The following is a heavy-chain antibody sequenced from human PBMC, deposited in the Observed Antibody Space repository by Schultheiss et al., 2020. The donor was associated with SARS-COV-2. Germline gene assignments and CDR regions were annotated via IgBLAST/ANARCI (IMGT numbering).Heavy chain of an antibody. J-gene: IGHJ6*02. Sequence: SQTLSLTCAVSGYSISSGYYWGWIRQPPGKGLEWIGSIYHSGSTYYNPSLKSRVTISVDTSKNQFSLKLSSVTAADTAVYYCARLDCSSTSCYLPYYYYGMDVWGQGTTVTVSS. V-gene: IGHV4-38-2*01. D-gene: IGHD2-2*01. CDR3: ARLDCSSTSCYLPYYYYGMDV. CDR1: GYSISSGYY. CDR2: IYHSGST.